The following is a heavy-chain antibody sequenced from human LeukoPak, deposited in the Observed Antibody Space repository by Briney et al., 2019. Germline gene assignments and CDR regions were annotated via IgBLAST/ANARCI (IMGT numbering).Heavy chain of an antibody. V-gene: IGHV3-66*01. J-gene: IGHJ4*02. CDR1: GFTVSSNY. D-gene: IGHD5-18*01. CDR2: IYSGGST. CDR3: ARGVDTAMPRNPFDY. Sequence: PGGSLRLSCAASGFTVSSNYMSWVRQAPGKGLEWVSVIYSGGSTYYAESVKGRFTISRDNSKNTLYLQMNSLRAEDTAVYYCARGVDTAMPRNPFDYWGQGTLVTVSS.